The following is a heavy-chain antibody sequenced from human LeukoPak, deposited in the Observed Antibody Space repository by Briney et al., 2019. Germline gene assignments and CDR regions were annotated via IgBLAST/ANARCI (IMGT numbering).Heavy chain of an antibody. CDR2: ISLDGETT. CDR1: GFSVSSFG. V-gene: IGHV3-23*01. D-gene: IGHD5-12*01. Sequence: GGSLRLSCAVSGFSVSSFGMSWVRQAPGKGLEWISAISLDGETTYYADSVKGRFIISRDNSKNTLYLQLSSLRAEDTAVYYCARDLGTTGYDLLDPWGQGTLVTVSS. CDR3: ARDLGTTGYDLLDP. J-gene: IGHJ5*02.